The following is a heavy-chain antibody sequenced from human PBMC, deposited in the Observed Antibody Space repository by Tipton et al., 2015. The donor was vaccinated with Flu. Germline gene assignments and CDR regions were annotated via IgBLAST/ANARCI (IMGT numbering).Heavy chain of an antibody. V-gene: IGHV1-46*01. CDR2: INPSGGST. CDR3: ARDRVFHLRFGTYYGMDV. J-gene: IGHJ6*02. Sequence: QLVQSGAEVKKPGASVKVSCEASEDTFTNFCMHWVRQAPGQGLEWMGIINPSGGSTSYAQKFQGRVTMTRDTSTSTVYMELTSLRSEDTAVYYCARDRVFHLRFGTYYGMDVWGQGTTVTVSS. D-gene: IGHD3-3*01. CDR1: EDTFTNFC.